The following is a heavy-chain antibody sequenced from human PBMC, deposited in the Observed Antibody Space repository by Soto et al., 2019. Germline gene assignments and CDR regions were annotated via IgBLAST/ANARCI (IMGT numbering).Heavy chain of an antibody. CDR1: GYTFTNYG. D-gene: IGHD6-6*01. Sequence: QVQLLQSGAEVKKPGASVKVSCKASGYTFTNYGITWVRQAPGQGLEWRGWISAYNGNTHYTQRLQGRVTMTTYTSTTTAYMEVSGLRSDDTAVYYCARGRQLGGYFYYSMDDWGKVTTVTVSS. J-gene: IGHJ6*03. V-gene: IGHV1-18*01. CDR3: ARGRQLGGYFYYSMDD. CDR2: ISAYNGNT.